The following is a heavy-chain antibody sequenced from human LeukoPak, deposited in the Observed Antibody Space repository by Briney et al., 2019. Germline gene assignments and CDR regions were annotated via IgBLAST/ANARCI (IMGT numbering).Heavy chain of an antibody. CDR1: GGSISSYY. Sequence: KPSETLSLTCTVSGGSISSYYWSWIRQPPGKGLEWIGYIYYSGSTNYNPSLKSRVTISVDTSKNQFSLKLSSVTAADTAVYYCARGLNSGSSPYYGMDVWGQGTTVTVSS. CDR2: IYYSGST. V-gene: IGHV4-59*08. J-gene: IGHJ6*02. CDR3: ARGLNSGSSPYYGMDV. D-gene: IGHD1-26*01.